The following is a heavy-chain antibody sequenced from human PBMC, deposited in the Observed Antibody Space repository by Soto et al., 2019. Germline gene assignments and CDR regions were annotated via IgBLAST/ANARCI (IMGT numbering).Heavy chain of an antibody. CDR3: ARGRTVLLWFGESRKNWFDP. CDR1: GGSFSGYY. Sequence: QVQLQQWGAGLLKPSETLSLTCAVYGGSFSGYYWSWIRQPPGKGLEWIGEINHSGSTNYNPSLKSRVTISVDTSKNQFSLKLSSVTAADTAVYYCARGRTVLLWFGESRKNWFDPWGQGTLVTVSS. V-gene: IGHV4-34*01. J-gene: IGHJ5*02. CDR2: INHSGST. D-gene: IGHD3-10*01.